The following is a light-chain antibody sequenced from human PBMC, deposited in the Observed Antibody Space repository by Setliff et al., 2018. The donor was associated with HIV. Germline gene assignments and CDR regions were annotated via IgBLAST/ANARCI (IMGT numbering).Light chain of an antibody. CDR2: EVS. Sequence: QSVLTQPASVSGSPGQSISISCTGTGSDVGASKYVSWYQLHPGTAPKLIIYEVSNRPSGISNRFSASKSGNTASLTISGLQIEDEADYYCYSYTTRSTYVFGTGTKVTVL. J-gene: IGLJ1*01. CDR3: YSYTTRSTYV. CDR1: GSDVGASKY. V-gene: IGLV2-14*01.